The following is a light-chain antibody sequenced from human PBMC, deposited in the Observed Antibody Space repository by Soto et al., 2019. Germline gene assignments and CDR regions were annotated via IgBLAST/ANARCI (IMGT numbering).Light chain of an antibody. CDR1: QSIGTY. CDR3: HQSYSSLVYT. V-gene: IGKV1-39*01. Sequence: DIQVTKSPSSLSSSVGDRVTITCRSSQSIGTYLNWYQQKPGKAPTFLIYTASTLQSGVPSRFSGSGSGTDFTLTINSLQPEDSATYYCHQSYSSLVYTFGPGTKVDIK. J-gene: IGKJ2*01. CDR2: TAS.